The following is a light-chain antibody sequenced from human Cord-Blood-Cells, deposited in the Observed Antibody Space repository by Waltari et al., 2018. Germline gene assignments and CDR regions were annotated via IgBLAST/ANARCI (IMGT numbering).Light chain of an antibody. Sequence: QSALTQPRSVSGSPGQSVTISCTGTSSEVGGYNYDSWYQQHPGKAPKLMIYDVSKRPSGVPDRFSGSKSGNTASLTISGLQAEDEADYYCCSYAGSYVFGTGTKVTVL. CDR2: DVS. V-gene: IGLV2-11*01. CDR3: CSYAGSYV. J-gene: IGLJ1*01. CDR1: SSEVGGYNY.